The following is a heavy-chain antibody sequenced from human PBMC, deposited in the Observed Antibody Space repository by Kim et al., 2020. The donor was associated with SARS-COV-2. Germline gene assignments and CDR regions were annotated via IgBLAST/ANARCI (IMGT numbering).Heavy chain of an antibody. Sequence: YADSVKGRFTISRDNAKNSLYLQMNSLRPEDTAVYYCARGTLYSSSSHNYWGQGTLVTVSS. D-gene: IGHD6-13*01. J-gene: IGHJ4*02. CDR3: ARGTLYSSSSHNY. V-gene: IGHV3-11*03.